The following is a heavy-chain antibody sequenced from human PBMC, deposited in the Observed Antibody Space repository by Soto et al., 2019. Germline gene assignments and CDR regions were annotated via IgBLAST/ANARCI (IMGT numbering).Heavy chain of an antibody. V-gene: IGHV3-23*01. CDR1: GFTFSSYS. D-gene: IGHD2-2*01. CDR3: ADLSRYCTSSNCD. J-gene: IGHJ4*02. CDR2: IGTSAST. Sequence: DVRLLESGGGLVQPGGSLSLSCAASGFTFSSYSMSWVRQAPGKGLEWVSTIGTSASTYYGDSVRGRFTISRDNSRNTLYLQMNSLRAEDTAVYYCADLSRYCTSSNCDWGQGTLVTVSS.